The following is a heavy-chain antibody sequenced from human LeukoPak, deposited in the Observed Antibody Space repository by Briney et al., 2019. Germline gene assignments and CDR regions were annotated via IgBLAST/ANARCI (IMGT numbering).Heavy chain of an antibody. D-gene: IGHD3-22*01. V-gene: IGHV3-23*01. CDR3: AKDRHYYDSSGYYYDY. Sequence: QPGGSLRLSCAASGFTFSSYAMSWVRQAPGKGLEWVSAISGSGGSTYYTDSVKGRFTISRDNSKNTLYLQMNSLRAEDTAVYYCAKDRHYYDSSGYYYDYWGQGTLVTVSS. J-gene: IGHJ4*02. CDR1: GFTFSSYA. CDR2: ISGSGGST.